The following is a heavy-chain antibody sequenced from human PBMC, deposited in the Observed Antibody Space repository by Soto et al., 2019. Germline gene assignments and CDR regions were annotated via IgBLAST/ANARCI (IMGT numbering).Heavy chain of an antibody. V-gene: IGHV4-4*02. J-gene: IGHJ4*02. CDR1: GGSISSSNW. CDR2: IYHSGST. D-gene: IGHD4-17*01. Sequence: SETLSLTCAVSGGSISSSNWWSWVRQSPGKGLEWIGEIYHSGSTNYNPSLKSRVTISVDKSKNQFSLKLSSVTAADTAVYYCARDTDYGDYPFDCWGQGTLVTVSS. CDR3: ARDTDYGDYPFDC.